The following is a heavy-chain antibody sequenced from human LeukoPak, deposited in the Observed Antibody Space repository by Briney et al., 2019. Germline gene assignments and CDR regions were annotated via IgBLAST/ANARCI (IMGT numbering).Heavy chain of an antibody. Sequence: QPGGSLRLSCAASGFTFSSYAMHWVRQAPGKGLEWVAVISYDGSNKYYADSVKGRFTISRDNSKNTLYLQMNSLRAEDTAVYYCASDYDFWSGSHYYYYYGMDVWGQGTTVTVSS. CDR2: ISYDGSNK. J-gene: IGHJ6*02. CDR3: ASDYDFWSGSHYYYYYGMDV. D-gene: IGHD3-3*01. CDR1: GFTFSSYA. V-gene: IGHV3-30-3*01.